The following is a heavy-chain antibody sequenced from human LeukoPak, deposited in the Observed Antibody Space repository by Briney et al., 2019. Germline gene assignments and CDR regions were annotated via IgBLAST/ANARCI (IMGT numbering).Heavy chain of an antibody. D-gene: IGHD2-2*01. CDR1: GFTFSSYG. J-gene: IGHJ6*03. CDR2: IWSDGSSE. V-gene: IGHV3-33*06. Sequence: GGSLRLSCAASGFTFSSYGMHWVRQAPGKGLEGVAVIWSDGSSEKYADSVKGRFTISRDNSKNTLYLQMNSLRAEDTALYYCAKGLYCSSTSCYFENYYYYYMDVWGKGTTVTVSS. CDR3: AKGLYCSSTSCYFENYYYYYMDV.